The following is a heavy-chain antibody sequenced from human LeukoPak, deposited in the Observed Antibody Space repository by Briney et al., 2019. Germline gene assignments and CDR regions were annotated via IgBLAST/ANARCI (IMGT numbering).Heavy chain of an antibody. V-gene: IGHV3-23*01. Sequence: GGSLRLSCVASGFTFSTYTMNWIRQAPGKGLEWVSGSIGSGGSAFYADSVKGRFSISRDTSKNTLFLHMNNLRAGDTAVYYCARDGDYYYYGMDVWGQGTTVTVSS. CDR3: ARDGDYYYYGMDV. CDR1: GFTFSTYT. J-gene: IGHJ6*02. D-gene: IGHD3-3*01. CDR2: SIGSGGSA.